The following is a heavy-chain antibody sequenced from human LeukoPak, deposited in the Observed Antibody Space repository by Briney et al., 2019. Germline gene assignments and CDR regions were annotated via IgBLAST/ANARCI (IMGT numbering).Heavy chain of an antibody. V-gene: IGHV3-11*04. CDR2: ISNDGTTI. CDR3: ARDWRLRGDY. D-gene: IGHD3-10*01. Sequence: GGSLRLSCVASGFTFSDHYMSWIRQAPGKGLEWLSYISNDGTTIYYADSVKGRFTISRDNAKNSLYLQMNSLRAEDTAVYYCARDWRLRGDYWGQGTLVTVSS. CDR1: GFTFSDHY. J-gene: IGHJ4*02.